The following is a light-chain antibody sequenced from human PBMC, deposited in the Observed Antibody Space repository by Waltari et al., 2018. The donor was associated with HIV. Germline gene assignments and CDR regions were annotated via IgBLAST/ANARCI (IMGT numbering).Light chain of an antibody. CDR2: RNN. J-gene: IGLJ3*02. CDR3: SARDNTLSEWV. CDR1: SNNVDDQG. V-gene: IGLV10-54*04. Sequence: QAGLTQPPSLSVGLGQTATLTCTGDSNNVDDQGAAWLQHHQGHPPKVLSHRNNNGASGVSEKCSACRSGKTDFLVITGRRPEGEGDYFCSARDNTLSEWVFGGGTQLTVL.